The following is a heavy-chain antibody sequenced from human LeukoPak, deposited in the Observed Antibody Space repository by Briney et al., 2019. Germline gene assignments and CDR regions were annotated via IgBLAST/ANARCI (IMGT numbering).Heavy chain of an antibody. V-gene: IGHV1-24*01. Sequence: ASVKVSCKVSGYTLTELSMHWVRQAPGKGLEWMGGFDPEDGETIYAQKFQGRVTMTEDTSTDTAYMELSSLRSEDTAVYYCARDGYCSSTSCLVGYSSSWYPYYFDYWGQGTLVTVSS. CDR1: GYTLTELS. CDR3: ARDGYCSSTSCLVGYSSSWYPYYFDY. D-gene: IGHD2-2*03. CDR2: FDPEDGET. J-gene: IGHJ4*02.